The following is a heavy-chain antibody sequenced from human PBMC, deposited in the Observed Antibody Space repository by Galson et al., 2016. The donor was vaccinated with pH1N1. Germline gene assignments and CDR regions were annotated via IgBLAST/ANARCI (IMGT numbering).Heavy chain of an antibody. CDR1: GYSFSNYY. V-gene: IGHV1-2*02. CDR3: AKDRNNYDSSGYYTYYYYGLDV. D-gene: IGHD3-22*01. Sequence: SVKVSCKASGYSFSNYYIHWVRQAPGQGLEWMGWINPNSGGTKYAQKFQGRVTMIRDASTTTGYMELSRLTSDDTAVYYCAKDRNNYDSSGYYTYYYYGLDVWGQGTTVIVS. J-gene: IGHJ6*02. CDR2: INPNSGGT.